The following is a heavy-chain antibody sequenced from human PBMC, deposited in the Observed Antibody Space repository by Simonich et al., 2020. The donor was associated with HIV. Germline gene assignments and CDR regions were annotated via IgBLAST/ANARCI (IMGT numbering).Heavy chain of an antibody. V-gene: IGHV1-2*06. Sequence: QVQLVQSGAEMKKPGASVKVSCKASGYTFTGYYIHWVRQAPGQGLEGMGRVNPKSGGTNYAQKFQGRVTMTRDTSISTAYMELSRLRSDDTAVYYCARDPNSSGYYTGGWFDPWGQGTLVTVFS. CDR2: VNPKSGGT. D-gene: IGHD3-3*01. CDR3: ARDPNSSGYYTGGWFDP. J-gene: IGHJ5*02. CDR1: GYTFTGYY.